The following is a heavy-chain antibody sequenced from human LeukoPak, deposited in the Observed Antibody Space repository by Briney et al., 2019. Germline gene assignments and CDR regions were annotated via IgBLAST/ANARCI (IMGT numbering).Heavy chain of an antibody. CDR1: GGSVSSGISY. V-gene: IGHV4-61*01. J-gene: IGHJ4*02. CDR3: ARDPAGNFGGAAYYFDS. Sequence: PSETLSLTCSVSGGSVSSGISYWSWIRQPPGEGLEWIAYISDSGGSDYNPSLKSRVTMSVETSKNQFSLSLTSVTAADAAVYYCARDPAGNFGGAAYYFDSWGPGTLVTVSA. CDR2: ISDSGGS. D-gene: IGHD4-23*01.